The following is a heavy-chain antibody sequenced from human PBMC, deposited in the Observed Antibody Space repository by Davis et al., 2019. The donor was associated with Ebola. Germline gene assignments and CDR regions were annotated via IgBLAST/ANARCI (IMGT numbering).Heavy chain of an antibody. J-gene: IGHJ3*02. D-gene: IGHD1-26*01. V-gene: IGHV3-23*01. CDR2: ISGSGENT. CDR1: GFTFSTFG. Sequence: PGGSLRLSCIASGFTFSTFGMSWVRQAPGKGLEWVSLISGSGENTYYADSVKGRSAISREKSKHTLYLQMNGLRVDDTAIYYCAKDTSNIGFDIWGQGTMVTVSS. CDR3: AKDTSNIGFDI.